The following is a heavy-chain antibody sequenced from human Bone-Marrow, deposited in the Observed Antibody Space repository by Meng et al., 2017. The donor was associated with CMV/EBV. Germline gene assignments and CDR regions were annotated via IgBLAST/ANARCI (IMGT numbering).Heavy chain of an antibody. J-gene: IGHJ5*02. CDR3: AKDLYSSGSYNYLDP. D-gene: IGHD6-19*01. CDR1: GFTFSPYG. Sequence: SGFTFSPYGMHWVRQAPGKGLEWVSMIPYDASNKYSADSVKGRFTISRDDSKNTLYLQMNSLRTEDTAVYYCAKDLYSSGSYNYLDPWGQGTLVTVSS. V-gene: IGHV3-30*18. CDR2: IPYDASNK.